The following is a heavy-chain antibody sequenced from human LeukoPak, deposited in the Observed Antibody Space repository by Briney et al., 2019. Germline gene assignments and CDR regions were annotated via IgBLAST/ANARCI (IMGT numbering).Heavy chain of an antibody. Sequence: GGSLRLSCATSGFTFSRYAMNWVRQAPGKGLEWVSATSDSGNSAYYADSVKGRFTVSRDKSNNTLFLQMTRLTADDTAVYYCAKDASPLPNVFDIWGQGTKVIVSS. V-gene: IGHV3-23*01. CDR1: GFTFSRYA. CDR3: AKDASPLPNVFDI. CDR2: TSDSGNSA. D-gene: IGHD2-15*01. J-gene: IGHJ3*02.